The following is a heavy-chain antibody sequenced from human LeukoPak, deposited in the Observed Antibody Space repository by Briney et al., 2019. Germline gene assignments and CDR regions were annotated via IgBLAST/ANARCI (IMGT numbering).Heavy chain of an antibody. J-gene: IGHJ4*02. CDR2: ISDSGGST. D-gene: IGHD4-17*01. CDR1: GITISNYG. CDR3: ATNDYDDYIPDS. V-gene: IGHV3-23*01. Sequence: GGSLRLSCAVSGITISNYGMSWVRQAPGKGLEWVAGISDSGGSTNYADSVKGRFTISRDNPKNTLYLQMNSLKTDDTAVYFCATNDYDDYIPDSWGQGTLVTVSS.